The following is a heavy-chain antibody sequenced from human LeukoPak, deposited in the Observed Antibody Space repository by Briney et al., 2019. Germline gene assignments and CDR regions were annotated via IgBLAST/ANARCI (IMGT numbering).Heavy chain of an antibody. J-gene: IGHJ4*02. D-gene: IGHD6-19*01. CDR3: AREGLSSAWYGSR. Sequence: PGGSLRLSCAASGFTFSDYYMSWIRQAPGKGLEWVSYISNSGTITYYADSVKGRFTISRDNAKNSLYLQMNSLRAEDTAVYYCAREGLSSAWYGSRWGQGTLVTVSS. CDR2: ISNSGTIT. V-gene: IGHV3-11*01. CDR1: GFTFSDYY.